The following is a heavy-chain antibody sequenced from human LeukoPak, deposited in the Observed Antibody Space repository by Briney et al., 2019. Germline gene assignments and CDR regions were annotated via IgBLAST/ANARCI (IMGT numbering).Heavy chain of an antibody. V-gene: IGHV4-59*01. J-gene: IGHJ6*03. CDR3: ARGRSGPLDSYYYYMDV. Sequence: PSETLSLTCTVSGGSISSYYWSWIRQPPGKGLEWIGYIYYSGSTNYNPSLKSRVTISVDTSKNQFSLKLSSVTAADTAVYYCARGRSGPLDSYYYYMDVWGKGTTVTVSS. CDR1: GGSISSYY. CDR2: IYYSGST. D-gene: IGHD1-1*01.